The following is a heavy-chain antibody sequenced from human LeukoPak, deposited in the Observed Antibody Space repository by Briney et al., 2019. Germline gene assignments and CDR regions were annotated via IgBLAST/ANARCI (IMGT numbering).Heavy chain of an antibody. Sequence: GGSLRLSCAASGFTFSSYAMTWVRQAPGKGLEWVSVISGSGSSTYYADSVRGRFTISRDNSKNTLYLQMSSLRAEDTAIYYCARTYYDFWTGYYDYWGQGTLVTVSS. J-gene: IGHJ4*02. CDR3: ARTYYDFWTGYYDY. V-gene: IGHV3-23*01. CDR1: GFTFSSYA. CDR2: ISGSGSST. D-gene: IGHD3-3*01.